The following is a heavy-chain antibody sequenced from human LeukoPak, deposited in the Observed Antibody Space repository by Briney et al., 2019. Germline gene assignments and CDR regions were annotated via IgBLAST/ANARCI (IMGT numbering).Heavy chain of an antibody. CDR1: GGSFSGYY. Sequence: PSETLSLTCAVYGGSFSGYYWSWIRQPPGKGLEWIGEINHSGSTNYNPSLKSRVTISVDTSKNQFSLKLSSVTAAVTAVYYCARTPYSRSFVDYWGQGTLVTVSS. CDR2: INHSGST. J-gene: IGHJ4*02. CDR3: ARTPYSRSFVDY. D-gene: IGHD2-15*01. V-gene: IGHV4-34*01.